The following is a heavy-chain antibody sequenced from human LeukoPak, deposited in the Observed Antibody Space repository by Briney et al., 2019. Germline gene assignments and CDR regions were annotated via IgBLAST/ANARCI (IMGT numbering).Heavy chain of an antibody. CDR2: ISAYNGNT. D-gene: IGHD6-19*01. CDR3: ARDRDSSGWAPIDY. Sequence: GASVKVSCKASGYTFTSYGISWVRQAPGQGLEWMGWISAYNGNTNYAQKLQGRVTMTTDTSTSTAYMELRSLRSEDTAVYYCARDRDSSGWAPIDYWGQGTLVTVSS. CDR1: GYTFTSYG. V-gene: IGHV1-18*01. J-gene: IGHJ4*02.